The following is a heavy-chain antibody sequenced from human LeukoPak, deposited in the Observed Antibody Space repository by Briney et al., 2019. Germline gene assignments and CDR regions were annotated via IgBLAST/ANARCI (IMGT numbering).Heavy chain of an antibody. CDR3: ARDNFDWSLDY. J-gene: IGHJ4*02. D-gene: IGHD3-9*01. CDR1: GHTFTDYY. CDR2: INPKNGDT. V-gene: IGHV1-2*02. Sequence: GASVKVSCKASGHTFTDYYIHWVRQAPGQGLEWMGWINPKNGDTNYVQKFQGRVTMTRDTSISTAYMELSRLISDDTAMYYCARDNFDWSLDYWGQGTLVTVSS.